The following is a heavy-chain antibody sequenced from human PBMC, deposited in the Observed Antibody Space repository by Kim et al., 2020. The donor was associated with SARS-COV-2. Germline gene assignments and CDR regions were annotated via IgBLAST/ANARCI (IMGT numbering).Heavy chain of an antibody. Sequence: GGSLRLSWVASGFTLSNYAMTWVRQAPGKGLEWVSAVYSGGRTFYADSVKGRFTISRDISKDTLYLEMNSLRADDTAIYYCAKDLYTVTTSCDMWGPGT. CDR3: AKDLYTVTTSCDM. J-gene: IGHJ3*02. CDR2: VYSGGRT. D-gene: IGHD4-17*01. CDR1: GFTLSNYA. V-gene: IGHV3-23*01.